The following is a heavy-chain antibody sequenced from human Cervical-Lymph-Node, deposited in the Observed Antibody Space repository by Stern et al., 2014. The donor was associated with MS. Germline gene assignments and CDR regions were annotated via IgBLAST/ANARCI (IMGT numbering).Heavy chain of an antibody. J-gene: IGHJ2*01. V-gene: IGHV4-61*02. CDR1: GGSISSGSYY. CDR2: IYTSGST. Sequence: QVQLQESGPGLVKPSQTLSLTCTVSGGSISSGSYYWSWIRQPAGKGLEWIGRIYTSGSTNYNPSLKSRVTISVDTSKNQFSLKLSSVTAADTAVYYCARGEAVAGTKHWYFDLWGRGTLVTVSS. D-gene: IGHD6-19*01. CDR3: ARGEAVAGTKHWYFDL.